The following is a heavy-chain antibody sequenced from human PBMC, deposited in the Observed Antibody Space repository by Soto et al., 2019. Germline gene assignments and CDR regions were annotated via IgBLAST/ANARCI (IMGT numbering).Heavy chain of an antibody. D-gene: IGHD3-10*01. Sequence: QVQLVQSGAEVKRPGSSVKVSCKASGDMFRNSAFTWVRQAPGQGLAWMGVIIPLFRKTNVAQKFQGRVTFTAAESTSSLYMEVSSLTSEDTAVYYCARARLSNGDPNIYFFYGLDVWGQGTTITVSS. V-gene: IGHV1-69*01. CDR1: GDMFRNSA. CDR2: IIPLFRKT. J-gene: IGHJ6*02. CDR3: ARARLSNGDPNIYFFYGLDV.